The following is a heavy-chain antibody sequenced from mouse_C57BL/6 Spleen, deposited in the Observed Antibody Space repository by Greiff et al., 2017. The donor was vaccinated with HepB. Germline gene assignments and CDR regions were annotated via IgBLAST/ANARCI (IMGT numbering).Heavy chain of an antibody. J-gene: IGHJ4*01. V-gene: IGHV1-53*01. Sequence: QVQLKQPGTELVKPGASVKLSCKASGYTFTSYWMHWVKQRPGQGLEWIGNINPSNGGTNYNEKFKSKATLTVDKSSSTAYMQLSSLTSEDSAVYYCAREDYGIYYAMDYWGQGTSVTVSS. CDR1: GYTFTSYW. D-gene: IGHD2-1*01. CDR2: INPSNGGT. CDR3: AREDYGIYYAMDY.